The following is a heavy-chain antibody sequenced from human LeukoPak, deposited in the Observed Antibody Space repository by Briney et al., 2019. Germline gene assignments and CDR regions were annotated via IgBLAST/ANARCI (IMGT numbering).Heavy chain of an antibody. CDR3: ARLTKADSGSYRFGKRKRGYMDV. Sequence: SETLSLTCAVYGGSFSGYYWSWIRQPPGKGLEWIGEINHSGSTNYNPSLKSRVTISVHTSKNQFSLKLSSVTAADTAVYYCARLTKADSGSYRFGKRKRGYMDVWGKGTTVTISS. J-gene: IGHJ6*03. V-gene: IGHV4-34*01. D-gene: IGHD3-16*02. CDR1: GGSFSGYY. CDR2: INHSGST.